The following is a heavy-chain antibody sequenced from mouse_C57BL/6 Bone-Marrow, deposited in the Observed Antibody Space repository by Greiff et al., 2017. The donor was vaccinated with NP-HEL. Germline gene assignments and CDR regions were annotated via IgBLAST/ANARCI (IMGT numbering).Heavy chain of an antibody. CDR3: ARWGLRFDY. D-gene: IGHD2-4*01. CDR1: GYAFTNYL. CDR2: INPGSGGT. V-gene: IGHV1-54*01. Sequence: VQLQESGAELVRPGTSVKVSCKASGYAFTNYLIEWVKQRPGQGLEWIGVINPGSGGTNYNEKFKGKATLTADKSSSTAYMQLSSLTSEDSAVYFCARWGLRFDYWGQGTTLTVSS. J-gene: IGHJ2*01.